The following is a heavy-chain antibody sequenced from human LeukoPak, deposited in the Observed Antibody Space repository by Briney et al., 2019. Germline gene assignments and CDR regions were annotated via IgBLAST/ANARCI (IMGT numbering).Heavy chain of an antibody. CDR3: AKDPTYYYDSSGYR. Sequence: GGSLRLSCAASGFTFSSYAMSWVRQAPGKGLEWVSAISGSGGSTYYADSVKGRFTISRDNSKNTLYLQMNSLRAEDTAVYYCAKDPTYYYDSSGYRWGQGTLVTVSS. V-gene: IGHV3-23*01. D-gene: IGHD3-22*01. CDR1: GFTFSSYA. J-gene: IGHJ4*02. CDR2: ISGSGGST.